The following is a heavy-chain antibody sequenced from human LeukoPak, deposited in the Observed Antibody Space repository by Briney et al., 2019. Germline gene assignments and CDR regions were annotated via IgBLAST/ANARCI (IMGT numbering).Heavy chain of an antibody. CDR3: ARGRITPDY. Sequence: SETLSLTCAVYGGSFSGYYWSWIRQPPGKGLEWVGEINHSGSTNYNPSLKSRVTISVDTSKNQFSLKLSSVTAADTAVYYCARGRITPDYWGQGTLVTVSS. J-gene: IGHJ4*02. V-gene: IGHV4-34*01. D-gene: IGHD3-16*01. CDR2: INHSGST. CDR1: GGSFSGYY.